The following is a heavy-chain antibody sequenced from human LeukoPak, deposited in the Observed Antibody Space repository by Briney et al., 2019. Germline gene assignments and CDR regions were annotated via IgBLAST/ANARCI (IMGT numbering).Heavy chain of an antibody. Sequence: GASVKVSCKASGYTFTSYDISWVRQAPGQGLEWMGGIIPIFGTANYAQKFQGRVTITADESTSTAYMELSSLRSEDTAVYYCARGPHGPVYYYYGMDVWGQGTTVTVSS. CDR1: GYTFTSYD. CDR2: IIPIFGTA. V-gene: IGHV1-69*13. D-gene: IGHD5-24*01. J-gene: IGHJ6*02. CDR3: ARGPHGPVYYYYGMDV.